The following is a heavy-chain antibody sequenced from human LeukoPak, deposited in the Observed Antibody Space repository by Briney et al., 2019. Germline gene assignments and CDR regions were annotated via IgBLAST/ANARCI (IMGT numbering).Heavy chain of an antibody. Sequence: SETLSLTCAVYGGSFSGYFWSWIRQSPGTGLEWIGEFNHSRSTNYNPSLKSRVTISVDTSKNHFSLNLSSVTAADTAVYFCARGRYGSGQSPDPPFDYWGQGTLVTVSS. CDR1: GGSFSGYF. V-gene: IGHV4-34*01. CDR2: FNHSRST. D-gene: IGHD3-10*01. J-gene: IGHJ4*02. CDR3: ARGRYGSGQSPDPPFDY.